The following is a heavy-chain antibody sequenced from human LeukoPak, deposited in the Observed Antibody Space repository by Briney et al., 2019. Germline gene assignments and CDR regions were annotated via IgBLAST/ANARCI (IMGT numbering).Heavy chain of an antibody. J-gene: IGHJ4*02. V-gene: IGHV3-20*04. CDR1: GFTFDDYG. D-gene: IGHD3-3*01. CDR2: INWNGGST. CDR3: ARDFFPGQKRFLEWLSFDY. Sequence: GGSLRLSCAASGFTFDDYGMSWVRQAPGKGLEWVSGINWNGGSTGYADSVKGRFTISRDNAKNSLYLQMNSLRAEDTALYYCARDFFPGQKRFLEWLSFDYWGQGTLVTVSS.